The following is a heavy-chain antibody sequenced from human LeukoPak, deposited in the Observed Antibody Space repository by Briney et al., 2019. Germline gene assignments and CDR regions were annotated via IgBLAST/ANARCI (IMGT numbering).Heavy chain of an antibody. Sequence: GRSLRLSCAASGFTFSGYGMHWVRQAPGKGLEWVAVISYDGSNKYYADSVKGRFTISRDNSKNTLYLQMNSLRAEDTAVYYCAKDRDSGYDPMYCWFDYWGQGTLVTVSS. CDR2: ISYDGSNK. CDR1: GFTFSGYG. J-gene: IGHJ4*02. D-gene: IGHD5-12*01. CDR3: AKDRDSGYDPMYCWFDY. V-gene: IGHV3-30*18.